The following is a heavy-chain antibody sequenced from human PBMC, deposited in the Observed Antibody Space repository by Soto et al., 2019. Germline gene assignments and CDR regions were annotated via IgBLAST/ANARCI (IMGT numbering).Heavy chain of an antibody. CDR2: IYYSGST. V-gene: IGHV4-59*08. D-gene: IGHD3-9*01. J-gene: IGHJ6*03. Sequence: SETLSLTCTVSGGSISSYYWSWIRQPPGKGLEWIGYIYYSGSTNYNPSLKSRVTILVDTSKNQFSLKLSSVTAADTAVYYCASSLRYFDWAPYYYYYMDVWGKGTTVTAP. CDR3: ASSLRYFDWAPYYYYYMDV. CDR1: GGSISSYY.